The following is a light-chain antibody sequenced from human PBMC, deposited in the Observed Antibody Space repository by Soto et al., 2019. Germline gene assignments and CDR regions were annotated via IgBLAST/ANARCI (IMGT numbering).Light chain of an antibody. CDR2: AAS. V-gene: IGKV1-39*01. J-gene: IGKJ4*01. CDR1: QSISSY. CDR3: QQSYSLGLT. Sequence: DIQMTQSPSSLSASVGDRVTITCRASQSISSYLNWYQQKPGKAPKLLIYAASSLQSGVPSRFSGSGSGTDFTPTISSLQPEDFATYYCQQSYSLGLTFGGGTKVEIK.